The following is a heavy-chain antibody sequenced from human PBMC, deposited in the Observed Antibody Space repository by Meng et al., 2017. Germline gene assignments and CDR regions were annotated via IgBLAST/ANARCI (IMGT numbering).Heavy chain of an antibody. CDR2: IIPIFDTA. D-gene: IGHD4-17*01. Sequence: HGLLVRGGAEVKKHGSSVKVSCKACGGTFSSYAISWVRQAHGQGLEWMGGIIPIFDTANYAQKFQGRVTITADESTSTAYMELSSLRSEDTAVYYCARDYGDYAWIAKRWFNPWGQGTLVTVSS. V-gene: IGHV1-69*01. J-gene: IGHJ5*02. CDR3: ARDYGDYAWIAKRWFNP. CDR1: GGTFSSYA.